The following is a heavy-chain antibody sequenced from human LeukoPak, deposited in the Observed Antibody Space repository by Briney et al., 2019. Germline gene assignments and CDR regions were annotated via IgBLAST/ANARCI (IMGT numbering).Heavy chain of an antibody. CDR3: ARDRSFIGGGYGRKGGAFDI. J-gene: IGHJ3*02. CDR1: GGSISSSSYY. D-gene: IGHD5-12*01. V-gene: IGHV4-39*07. CDR2: IYYSGST. Sequence: SETLSLTCTVSGGSISSSSYYWGWIRQPPGKGLEWIGSIYYSGSTYYNPSLKSRVTISVDTSKNQFSLKLSSVTAADTAVYYCARDRSFIGGGYGRKGGAFDIWGQGTMVTVSS.